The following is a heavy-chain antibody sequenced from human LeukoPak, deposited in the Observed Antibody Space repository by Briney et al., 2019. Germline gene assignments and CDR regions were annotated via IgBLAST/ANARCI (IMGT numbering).Heavy chain of an antibody. CDR3: ACSSGYYDAFDI. Sequence: SETLSLTCTVSGGSISSGDYYWSWIRQPPGKGLEWIGYIYYSGSTYYNPSLKSRVTISVDTSKNQSSLKLSSVTAADTAVYYCACSSGYYDAFDIWGQGTMVTVSS. J-gene: IGHJ3*02. V-gene: IGHV4-30-4*01. CDR2: IYYSGST. D-gene: IGHD3-22*01. CDR1: GGSISSGDYY.